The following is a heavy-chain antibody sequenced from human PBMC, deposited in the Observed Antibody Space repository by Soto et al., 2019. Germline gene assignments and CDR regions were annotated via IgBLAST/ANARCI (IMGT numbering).Heavy chain of an antibody. Sequence: PGESLKISCNVSGYSFTNYWIGWVRQMPGKGLEWMGIIYPDDSDTRYSPSFQGQVTISADKSFSTAYLQWSSLKASDTAMYYCARQLATIVRGVLIGPGDDFDIWGQGTMVTVSS. J-gene: IGHJ3*02. D-gene: IGHD3-10*01. CDR1: GYSFTNYW. CDR2: IYPDDSDT. CDR3: ARQLATIVRGVLIGPGDDFDI. V-gene: IGHV5-51*01.